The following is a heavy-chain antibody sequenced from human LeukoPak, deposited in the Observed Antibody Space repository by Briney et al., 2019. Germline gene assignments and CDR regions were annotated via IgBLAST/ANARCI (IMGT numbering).Heavy chain of an antibody. CDR2: INQDGGQK. V-gene: IGHV3-7*03. J-gene: IGHJ6*02. CDR1: GFTISTYW. Sequence: PGGSLRLSCVASGFTISTYWMSWVRQAPGKGLEWVANINQDGGQKYYVDSVKGRFTISRDNAKNSLYLQMNSLRAEDTAVYYCATTWIQLWSGDGMDVWGQGTTVTVSS. D-gene: IGHD5-18*01. CDR3: ATTWIQLWSGDGMDV.